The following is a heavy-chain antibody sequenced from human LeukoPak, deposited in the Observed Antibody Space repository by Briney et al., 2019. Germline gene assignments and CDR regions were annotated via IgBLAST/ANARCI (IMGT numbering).Heavy chain of an antibody. Sequence: SETLSLTCAVSGYSITSVYWWGWIRQTPGRGLEWIGSLHHSGSTSYNPSLKSRVTISVDTSKNQFSLRLSSVTAADPAVYYCARVGGNDSTGHYSVDYWGQGTLVTVSS. D-gene: IGHD3-22*01. CDR3: ARVGGNDSTGHYSVDY. CDR1: GYSITSVYW. V-gene: IGHV4-38-2*01. J-gene: IGHJ4*02. CDR2: LHHSGST.